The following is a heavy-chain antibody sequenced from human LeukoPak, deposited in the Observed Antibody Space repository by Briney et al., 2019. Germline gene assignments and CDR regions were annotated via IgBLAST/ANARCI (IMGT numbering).Heavy chain of an antibody. V-gene: IGHV1-18*01. D-gene: IGHD3-22*01. CDR1: GYTFTSYG. J-gene: IGHJ5*02. CDR2: ISAYNGNT. Sequence: GASVKVSCKASGYTFTSYGISWVRQAPGQGLEWMGWISAYNGNTNYAQKLQGRVTMTTDTSTSTAYMELRSLRSDDTAVYYCASRDYTGYYDSSGYYSAWGQGTLVTVSS. CDR3: ASRDYTGYYDSSGYYSA.